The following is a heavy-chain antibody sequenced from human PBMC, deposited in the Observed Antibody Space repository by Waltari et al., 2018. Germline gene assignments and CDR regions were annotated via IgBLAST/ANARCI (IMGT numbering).Heavy chain of an antibody. CDR2: IWSDGSNI. CDR1: STCG. V-gene: IGHV3-33*01. CDR3: VRGRGSSDY. D-gene: IGHD2-15*01. Sequence: STCGMHWFRQAPGKGLEWVADIWSDGSNIHYADSVKGRFIISRDNSKSTLSLQMNSLRAEDTAVYYCVRGRGSSDYWGQGTLVSVSS. J-gene: IGHJ4*02.